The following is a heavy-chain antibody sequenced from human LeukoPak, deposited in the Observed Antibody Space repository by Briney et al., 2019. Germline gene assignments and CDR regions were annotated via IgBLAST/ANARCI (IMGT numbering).Heavy chain of an antibody. Sequence: GRSLRLSCAASGFTFDDYAMHWVRQAPGKGLEWVSGISWNSGSIGYADSVKGRFTISRDNAKNSLYLQMNSLRAEDTAFYYCTRGLPNFSFFDYWGQGILVTVSS. D-gene: IGHD4/OR15-4a*01. CDR2: ISWNSGSI. CDR3: TRGLPNFSFFDY. V-gene: IGHV3-9*01. CDR1: GFTFDDYA. J-gene: IGHJ4*02.